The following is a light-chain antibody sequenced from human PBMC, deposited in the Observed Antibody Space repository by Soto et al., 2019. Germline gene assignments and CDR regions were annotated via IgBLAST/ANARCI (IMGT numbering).Light chain of an antibody. CDR2: DAS. CDR1: QSISSW. CDR3: QQYNTYSSLT. Sequence: DIQMTQSPSTLSASVGDRVTITCRASQSISSWLAWYQQKLGRAPRLLIYDASSLESGVPSRFSGSGYGTEFTLTISSLQPDYFATYYCQQYNTYSSLTFGGGTKVDIK. V-gene: IGKV1-5*01. J-gene: IGKJ4*01.